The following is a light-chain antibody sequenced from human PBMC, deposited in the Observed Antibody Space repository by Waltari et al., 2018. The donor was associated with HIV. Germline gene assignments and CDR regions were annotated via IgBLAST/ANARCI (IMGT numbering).Light chain of an antibody. CDR3: CSYAGSSTVV. CDR2: DVN. CDR1: SSDVGAYNY. Sequence: QSALTQPASVSGSPGQSITIPCTGPSSDVGAYNYVSWYQQHPGKAPKLMIYDVNKRPSGVSNRFSGSKSGNTASLTISGLQAEDEADYYCCSYAGSSTVVFGGGTKLTVL. J-gene: IGLJ2*01. V-gene: IGLV2-23*02.